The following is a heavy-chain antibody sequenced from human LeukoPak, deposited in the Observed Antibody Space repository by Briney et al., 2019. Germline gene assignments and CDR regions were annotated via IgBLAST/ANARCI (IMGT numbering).Heavy chain of an antibody. CDR1: GGTFSSYA. CDR2: IIPIFGTA. J-gene: IGHJ4*02. Sequence: SVKVSCKASGGTFSSYAISWVRQAPGQGLEWMGGIIPIFGTANYAQKFQGRVTITADESTSIAYMELSSLRSEDTAVYYCARGGNSYGYVWRGDYWGQGTLVTVSS. CDR3: ARGGNSYGYVWRGDY. V-gene: IGHV1-69*13. D-gene: IGHD5-18*01.